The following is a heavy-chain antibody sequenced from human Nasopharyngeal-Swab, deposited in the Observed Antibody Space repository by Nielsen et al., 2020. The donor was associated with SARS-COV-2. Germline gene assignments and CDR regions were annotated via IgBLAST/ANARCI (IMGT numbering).Heavy chain of an antibody. CDR1: GYTFTSYG. J-gene: IGHJ3*02. D-gene: IGHD5-18*01. V-gene: IGHV1-18*04. CDR2: ISAYNGNT. CDR3: ARAPGGIQLWLPYRDAFDI. Sequence: ASVKVSCKASGYTFTSYGISWVRQAPGQGLEWTGWISAYNGNTNYAQRLQGRVTMTTDTSTSRAYMELRSLRSDDTAVYYCARAPGGIQLWLPYRDAFDIWGQGTMVTVSS.